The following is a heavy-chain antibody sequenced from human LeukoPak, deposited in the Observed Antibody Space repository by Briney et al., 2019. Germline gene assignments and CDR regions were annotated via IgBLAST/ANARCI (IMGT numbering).Heavy chain of an antibody. V-gene: IGHV4-39*01. CDR1: GGSISSSSYY. J-gene: IGHJ4*02. CDR3: ARRVEGAGQLVTHPFDY. D-gene: IGHD6-6*01. Sequence: SETLSLTCTVSGGSISSSSYYWGWIRQPPGKGLEWIGSIYYSGSTYYNPSLKSRVTISVDTSKNQFSLKLSSVTAADTAVYYCARRVEGAGQLVTHPFDYWGQGTLVTVSS. CDR2: IYYSGST.